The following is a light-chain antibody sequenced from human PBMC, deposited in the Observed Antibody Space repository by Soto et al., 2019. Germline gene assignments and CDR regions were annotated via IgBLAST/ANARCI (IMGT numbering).Light chain of an antibody. J-gene: IGKJ1*01. CDR2: GAS. Sequence: MVMTQSPATLSVSPGERATLSCRASQSVSSNLAWYQQKPGQAPRLLIYGASTRATGIPARFSGSGSGTEFPLPISRLQSEDFAVYYCQQYNNWLQTFGQGTKVEIK. V-gene: IGKV3-15*01. CDR3: QQYNNWLQT. CDR1: QSVSSN.